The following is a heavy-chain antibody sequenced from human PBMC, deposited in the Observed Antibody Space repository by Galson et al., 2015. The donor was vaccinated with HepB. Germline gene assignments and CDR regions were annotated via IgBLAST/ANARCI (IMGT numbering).Heavy chain of an antibody. J-gene: IGHJ6*03. CDR3: ARDGEDIAVAFYYYYMDV. D-gene: IGHD6-19*01. CDR2: ISYDGSNK. CDR1: GFTFSSYA. Sequence: SLRLSCAASGFTFSSYAMHWVRQAPGKGLEWVAVISYDGSNKYYADSVKGRFTISRDNSKNTLYLQMNSLRAEDTAVYYCARDGEDIAVAFYYYYMDVWGKGTTVTVSS. V-gene: IGHV3-30-3*01.